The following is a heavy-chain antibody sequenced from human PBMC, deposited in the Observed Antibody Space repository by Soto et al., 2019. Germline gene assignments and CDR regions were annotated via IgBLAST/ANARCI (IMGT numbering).Heavy chain of an antibody. V-gene: IGHV4-31*03. CDR2: IYYSGST. D-gene: IGHD1-7*01. CDR1: GGSISSGGYY. CDR3: VREKGNYRRGAVDY. J-gene: IGHJ4*02. Sequence: QVQLQESGPGLVKPSQTLSLTCTVSGGSISSGGYYWSWIRQHPGKGLEWIRYIYYSGSTYYNPSLKSRVTISVDTSRNQFSLKLSSVTAADTAVYYCVREKGNYRRGAVDYWGQGTLVTVSS.